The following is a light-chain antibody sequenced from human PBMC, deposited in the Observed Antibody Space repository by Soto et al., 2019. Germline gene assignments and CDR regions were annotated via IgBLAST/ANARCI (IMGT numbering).Light chain of an antibody. CDR2: KAS. V-gene: IGKV2-30*01. CDR3: MQGTHWPPT. Sequence: DVVMTQSPLSLPVTLGQPASISCRSSQSLVYSDGYAYLSWFQQRPGQSPRRLIYKASNRDSGVPDRFSGSGSGTDFTLQINRVEAEDVGISYCMQGTHWPPTFGRGTRVEI. CDR1: QSLVYSDGYAY. J-gene: IGKJ1*01.